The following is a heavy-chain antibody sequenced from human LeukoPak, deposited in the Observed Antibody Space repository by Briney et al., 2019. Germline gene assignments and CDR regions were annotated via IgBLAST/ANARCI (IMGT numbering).Heavy chain of an antibody. CDR3: ARAPKGSYSSGWYYFDY. D-gene: IGHD6-19*01. V-gene: IGHV4-39*07. CDR2: IYYSGST. CDR1: GGSIRSGDYY. Sequence: PSETLSLTCTVSGGSIRSGDYYWAWIRRPPGKGLEWIGTIYYSGSTYYSSSLKSRATISIDTSKNQFSLRLSSVTAADTAVYYCARAPKGSYSSGWYYFDYWGQGTLVTVSS. J-gene: IGHJ4*02.